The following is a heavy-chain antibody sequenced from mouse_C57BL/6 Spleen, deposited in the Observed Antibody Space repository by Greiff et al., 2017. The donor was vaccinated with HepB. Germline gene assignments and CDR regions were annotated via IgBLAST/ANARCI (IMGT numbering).Heavy chain of an antibody. CDR2: IYPGDGDT. CDR3: ARSVGGYDYGGPFAY. V-gene: IGHV1-82*01. D-gene: IGHD2-4*01. Sequence: QVHVKQSGPELVKPGASVKISCKASGYAFSSSWMNWVKQRPGKGLEWIGRIYPGDGDTNYNGKFKGKATLTADKSSSTAYMQLSSLTSEDSAVYFCARSVGGYDYGGPFAYWGQGTLVTVSA. J-gene: IGHJ3*01. CDR1: GYAFSSSW.